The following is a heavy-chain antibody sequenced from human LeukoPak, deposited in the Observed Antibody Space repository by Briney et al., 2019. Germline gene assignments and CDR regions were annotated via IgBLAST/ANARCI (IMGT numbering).Heavy chain of an antibody. CDR3: ARGRDWGRTDY. D-gene: IGHD7-27*01. CDR2: INHSGST. CDR1: GGSFSGYY. J-gene: IGHJ4*02. Sequence: PSETLSLTCAVYGGSFSGYYWSWIRQPPGKGLEWIGEINHSGSTYYNPSLKSRVTISVDTSKNQFSLKLSSVTAADTAVYYCARGRDWGRTDYWGQGTLVTVSS. V-gene: IGHV4-34*09.